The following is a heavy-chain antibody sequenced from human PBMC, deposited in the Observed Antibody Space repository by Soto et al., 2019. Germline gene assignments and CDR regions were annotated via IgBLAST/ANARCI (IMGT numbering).Heavy chain of an antibody. CDR3: ARYCSSTSCPPGYYYYMDV. J-gene: IGHJ6*03. V-gene: IGHV1-8*01. Sequence: QVQLVQSGAEVKKPGASVKVSCKASGYTFTSYDINWVRQATGQGLEWMGWMNPNSGNTGYAQKFQGRVTMTRNTSISTAYMELSSLRYQDTAVSYCARYCSSTSCPPGYYYYMDVWGKGTTVTVSS. CDR1: GYTFTSYD. CDR2: MNPNSGNT. D-gene: IGHD2-2*01.